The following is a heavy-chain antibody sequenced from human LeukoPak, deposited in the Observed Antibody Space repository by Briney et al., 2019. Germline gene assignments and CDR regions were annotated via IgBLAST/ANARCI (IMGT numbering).Heavy chain of an antibody. Sequence: PSETLSLTCTVSGDSISSGRYYWSWVRQPPGKGLEWIGYIYYSGSTNYNPSLKSRVTISVDTSKNQFSLKLSSVTAADTAVYYCARDVGGLEWSPLDYWGQGTLVTVSS. CDR2: IYYSGST. J-gene: IGHJ4*02. D-gene: IGHD3-3*01. CDR1: GDSISSGRYY. V-gene: IGHV4-61*01. CDR3: ARDVGGLEWSPLDY.